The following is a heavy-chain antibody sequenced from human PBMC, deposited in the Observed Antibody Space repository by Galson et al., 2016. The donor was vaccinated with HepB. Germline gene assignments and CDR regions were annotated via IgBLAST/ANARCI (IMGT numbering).Heavy chain of an antibody. D-gene: IGHD4-17*01. Sequence: SLRLSCAASGLTFSSYAMNWVRQAPGEGLEWASSISGSGGSTYYADSVKGRFTISRANSKNRLYLQMNSLRAEDPAIYYCAKDVSYSDYGPYHYFYGLDVWGKGTTVTVSS. CDR2: ISGSGGST. J-gene: IGHJ6*04. CDR1: GLTFSSYA. V-gene: IGHV3-23*01. CDR3: AKDVSYSDYGPYHYFYGLDV.